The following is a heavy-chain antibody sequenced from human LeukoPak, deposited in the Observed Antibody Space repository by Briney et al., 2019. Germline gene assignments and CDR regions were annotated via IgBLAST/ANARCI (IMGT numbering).Heavy chain of an antibody. CDR2: IIPIFGTA. D-gene: IGHD3-10*01. J-gene: IGHJ5*02. CDR3: AELLNDPWGFDP. V-gene: IGHV1-69*13. Sequence: ASVKVSCKASGGTFSSYAISWVRQAPGQGLEWMGGIIPIFGTANYAQKFQGRATITADESTSTAYMELSSLRSEDTAVYYCAELLNDPWGFDPWGQGTLVTVSS. CDR1: GGTFSSYA.